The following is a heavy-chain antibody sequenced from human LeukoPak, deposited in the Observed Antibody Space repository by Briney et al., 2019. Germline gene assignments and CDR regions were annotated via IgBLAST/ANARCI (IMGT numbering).Heavy chain of an antibody. CDR1: GFTFSSYG. V-gene: IGHV3-30*02. D-gene: IGHD5-12*01. Sequence: GRSLRLSCAASGFTFSSYGMHWVRQAPGRGLEWVAFLRYDGTKKYYADSVKGRFTISRDNSKNTLYLQMNSLRAEDTAVYYCARYSGYVVWFDPWGQGTLVTVSS. CDR3: ARYSGYVVWFDP. CDR2: LRYDGTKK. J-gene: IGHJ5*02.